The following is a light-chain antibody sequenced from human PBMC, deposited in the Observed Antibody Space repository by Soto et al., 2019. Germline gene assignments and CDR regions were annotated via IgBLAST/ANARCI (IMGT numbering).Light chain of an antibody. J-gene: IGKJ2*01. V-gene: IGKV3-20*01. CDR2: ATS. CDR3: QQHVRSPRT. Sequence: EIVLAQSPGTLSLSPWESATLSFMASQGVDSAYLGWYQHKPGQAPRLLISATSRRATGTPDRFSGSGSGTDFTLTISRLEPEDFAVYYCQQHVRSPRTFGQGTKVDIK. CDR1: QGVDSAY.